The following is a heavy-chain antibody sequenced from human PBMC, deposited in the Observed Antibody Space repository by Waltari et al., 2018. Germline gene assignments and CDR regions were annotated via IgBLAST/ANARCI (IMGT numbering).Heavy chain of an antibody. CDR1: VFTFSNFG. V-gene: IGHV3-30*02. CDR2: IWCEGSDK. D-gene: IGHD2-2*02. CDR3: AKDAFGNTYLDF. Sequence: QVNLVESGGGVVQPGGSLRLSCATSVFTFSNFGMHWVRQAPGKGLGWVAFIWCEGSDKVYADSVRGRFTISRDNSARTLYLDMDSLRLDDTAMYYCAKDAFGNTYLDFWGQGTLVTVSS. J-gene: IGHJ4*02.